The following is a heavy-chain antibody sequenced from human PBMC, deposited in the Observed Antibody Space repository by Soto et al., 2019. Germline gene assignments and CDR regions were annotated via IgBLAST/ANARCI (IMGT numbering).Heavy chain of an antibody. V-gene: IGHV3-30*18. CDR3: AKGVGQQLVINYVMDV. D-gene: IGHD6-13*01. J-gene: IGHJ6*02. Sequence: QVQLVESGGGVIQPGTSLSLSCGSSGFTFRSFGMYWVRQAPGKGLEWVAVVSYDGNHKYYADSVKGRFTVSRDNAKNRLYLQMNSLRVEDTAVYYCAKGVGQQLVINYVMDVWGQGTTVTVSS. CDR2: VSYDGNHK. CDR1: GFTFRSFG.